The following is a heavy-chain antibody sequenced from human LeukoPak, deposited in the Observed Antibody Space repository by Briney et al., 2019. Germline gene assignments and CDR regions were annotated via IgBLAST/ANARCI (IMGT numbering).Heavy chain of an antibody. CDR1: GYTFTGYY. J-gene: IGHJ4*02. CDR2: INPNSGGT. Sequence: GASVKVSCKASGYTFTGYYIHWVRQAPGQGLEWMGWINPNSGGTNYAQKFQGRVTMTRDTSISTAYMELSRLRSDDTAVYYCARAPILMVYAKDWGQGTLVTVSS. CDR3: ARAPILMVYAKD. V-gene: IGHV1-2*02. D-gene: IGHD2-8*01.